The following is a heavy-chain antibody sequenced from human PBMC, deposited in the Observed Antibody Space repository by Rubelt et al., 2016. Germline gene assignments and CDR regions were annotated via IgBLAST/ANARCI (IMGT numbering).Heavy chain of an antibody. D-gene: IGHD4-17*01. CDR2: IDAGNGDT. CDR1: GYTFTNYG. J-gene: IGHJ4*02. V-gene: IGHV1-3*01. CDR3: ARANHGDYEDY. Sequence: QVQLVQSGAEVKKPGASVKVSCKASGYTFTNYGMHWVRQAPGQRLEWMGWIDAGNGDTKYLQKLKDRVSNTRDDSANTAYMELSSLRSEDTAVYYCARANHGDYEDYWGQGTLVTVSS.